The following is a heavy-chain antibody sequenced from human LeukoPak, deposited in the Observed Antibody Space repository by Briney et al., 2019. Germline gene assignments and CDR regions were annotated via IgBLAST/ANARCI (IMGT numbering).Heavy chain of an antibody. Sequence: ASVKVSCKASGYTFTNYGISWVRQAPGQGLEWMGWISAYNGNTHYAQNLQGRVTMTTDTSTSTAYMELKSLRSDDTAVYYCARDLAVDVAFDYWGQGTLVTVSS. D-gene: IGHD6-19*01. V-gene: IGHV1-18*01. CDR1: GYTFTNYG. CDR2: ISAYNGNT. CDR3: ARDLAVDVAFDY. J-gene: IGHJ4*02.